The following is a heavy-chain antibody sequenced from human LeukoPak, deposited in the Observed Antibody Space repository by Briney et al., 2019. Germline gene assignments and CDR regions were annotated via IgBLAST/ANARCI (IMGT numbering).Heavy chain of an antibody. V-gene: IGHV4-39*01. CDR3: ARHDSGYDSNYFDY. J-gene: IGHJ4*02. CDR1: GGSISSTDYY. D-gene: IGHD5-12*01. Sequence: SETLSLTCSVSGGSISSTDYYWGWIRQPPGKGLEWIGSIYYTGSTFYNPSLKGRVTISADTSKNQLSLKLSSVTAADTAVYYCARHDSGYDSNYFDYWGQGTLVTVSS. CDR2: IYYTGST.